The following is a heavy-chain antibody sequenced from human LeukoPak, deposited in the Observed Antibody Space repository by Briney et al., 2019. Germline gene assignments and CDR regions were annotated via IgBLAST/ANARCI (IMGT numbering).Heavy chain of an antibody. V-gene: IGHV1-69*13. CDR1: GGTFSSYA. CDR2: IIPIFGPA. D-gene: IGHD3-9*01. CDR3: AREGYDILTGYHYGQNWFDP. J-gene: IGHJ5*02. Sequence: SVNVSCKASGGTFSSYATSWVRQAPGQGLEWMGWIIPIFGPANYAQKSEGRVTITADESTSTAYMELSSLRSEDTAVYYCAREGYDILTGYHYGQNWFDPWSQGTLVTVSS.